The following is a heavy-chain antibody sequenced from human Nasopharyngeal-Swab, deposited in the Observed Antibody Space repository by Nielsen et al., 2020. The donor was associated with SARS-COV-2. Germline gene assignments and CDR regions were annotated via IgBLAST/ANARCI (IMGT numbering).Heavy chain of an antibody. D-gene: IGHD3-3*01. V-gene: IGHV4-59*12. Sequence: GSLRLSCTVSGGSISSYYWSWIRQPPGKGLEWIGSIYYSGSTYYNPSLKSRVTISVDTSKIQFSLKLSSVTAADTAVYYCARVGTIFGVVIADYWGQGTLVTVSS. CDR3: ARVGTIFGVVIADY. CDR2: IYYSGST. J-gene: IGHJ4*02. CDR1: GGSISSYY.